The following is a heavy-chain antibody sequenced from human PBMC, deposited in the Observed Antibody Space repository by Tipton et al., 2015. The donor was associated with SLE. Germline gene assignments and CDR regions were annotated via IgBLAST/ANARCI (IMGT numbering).Heavy chain of an antibody. Sequence: TLSLTCTVSGGSISSSSYYWGWIRQPPGKGLEWIGSIYYSGSTYYNPSLKSRVTISVDTSKNQLSLKLSSVTAADTAVYYCARLRYSSPWRVNYFYGMDVWGQGTTVTVSS. J-gene: IGHJ6*02. V-gene: IGHV4-39*07. CDR2: IYYSGST. CDR1: GGSISSSSYY. CDR3: ARLRYSSPWRVNYFYGMDV. D-gene: IGHD6-13*01.